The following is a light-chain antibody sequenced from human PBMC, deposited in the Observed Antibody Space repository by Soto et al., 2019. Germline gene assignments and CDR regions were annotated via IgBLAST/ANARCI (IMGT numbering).Light chain of an antibody. CDR1: RGLARNY. V-gene: IGKV3-20*01. Sequence: DIVLTQSPGTLSLSPGERATLSCRASRGLARNYLAWYQQKPGQAPRLLFYGASTRATGVPDRFSGSGSGTDFVLTISRLEPEDFAIYYCQQYGSSIMYTFGQGTKLEI. J-gene: IGKJ2*01. CDR3: QQYGSSIMYT. CDR2: GAS.